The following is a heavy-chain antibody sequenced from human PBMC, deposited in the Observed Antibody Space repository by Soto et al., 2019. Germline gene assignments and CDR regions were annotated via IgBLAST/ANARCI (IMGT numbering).Heavy chain of an antibody. J-gene: IGHJ4*02. CDR2: ISTNGGST. CDR1: GFTFSSYA. Sequence: GGSLRLSCAASGFTFSSYAMQWVRQAPGKGLEYVSSISTNGGSTHYADSVKGRFTISRDNSKNTQYLQMSSLRADDTAVYYCVKGEYYYDSSGYYPFDYWGQGTLVTVSS. V-gene: IGHV3-64D*06. D-gene: IGHD3-22*01. CDR3: VKGEYYYDSSGYYPFDY.